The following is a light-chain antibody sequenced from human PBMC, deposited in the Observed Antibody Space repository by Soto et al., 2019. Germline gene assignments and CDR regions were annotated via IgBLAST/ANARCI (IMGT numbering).Light chain of an antibody. CDR3: QQADSFPLT. Sequence: DIQMTQSPYSVSASVGDRVTITCRASQDISSWLTWYQQKPGKAPKVLIYAASSLKSGVPSRFSGSGSGTDFTLSITSRQPEDFATYYCQQADSFPLTFGGGTRVEMK. CDR2: AAS. CDR1: QDISSW. V-gene: IGKV1-12*01. J-gene: IGKJ4*01.